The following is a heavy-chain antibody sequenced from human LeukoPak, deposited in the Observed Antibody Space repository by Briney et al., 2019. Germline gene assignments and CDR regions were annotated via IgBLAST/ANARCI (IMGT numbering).Heavy chain of an antibody. Sequence: ASVKVSCKASGYTFTGYYMHWVRQAPGQGLEWMGWINPNSGGTNYAQKFQGRVTMTRDTSISTAYMELSRLSSVTAADTAVYYCARVPIFGVPGAFDIWGQGTMVTVSS. J-gene: IGHJ3*02. D-gene: IGHD3-3*01. CDR1: GYTFTGYY. CDR3: ARVPIFGVPGAFDI. V-gene: IGHV1-2*02. CDR2: INPNSGGT.